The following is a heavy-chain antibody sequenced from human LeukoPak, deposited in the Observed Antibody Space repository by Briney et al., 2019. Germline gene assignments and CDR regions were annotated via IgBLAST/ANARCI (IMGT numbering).Heavy chain of an antibody. D-gene: IGHD4-23*01. J-gene: IGHJ4*02. Sequence: GGSLRLSCAASGFTFSSYSMHWVRQAPGKWLEWVAVISDDGINKYYADSVKGRFTISRDNSRNTLYLQMNSLRAEDTAVYYCARDYGGNSDFDYWGQGTLVTVSS. V-gene: IGHV3-30-3*01. CDR3: ARDYGGNSDFDY. CDR2: ISDDGINK. CDR1: GFTFSSYS.